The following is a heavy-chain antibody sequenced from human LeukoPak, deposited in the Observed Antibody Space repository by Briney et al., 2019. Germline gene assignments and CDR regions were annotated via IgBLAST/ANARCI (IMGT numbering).Heavy chain of an antibody. J-gene: IGHJ6*03. Sequence: PSETLSLTCTVSGGSISSYYWSWIRQPAGKGLEWIGRIYTSGSTNYNPSLKSRVTMSVDTSKNQFSLKLSSVTAADTAVYYCARDLTYYYGSGSSSYYYYYMDVWGKGTAVTISS. V-gene: IGHV4-4*07. CDR2: IYTSGST. D-gene: IGHD3-10*01. CDR1: GGSISSYY. CDR3: ARDLTYYYGSGSSSYYYYYMDV.